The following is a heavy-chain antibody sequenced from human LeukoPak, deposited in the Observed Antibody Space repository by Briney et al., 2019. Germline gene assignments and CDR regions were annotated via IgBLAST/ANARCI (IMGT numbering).Heavy chain of an antibody. J-gene: IGHJ4*02. V-gene: IGHV1-58*01. CDR3: AAFGSSGWWAFNYFDY. D-gene: IGHD6-19*01. Sequence: TSVKVFYKASGFTFTISALQGVPQPRAQPLVCRRWIVVPCCNTNYAQNLQQRVTITRDMSTSTAHMELSSLRSEDAAVYYCAAFGSSGWWAFNYFDYWGQGTLVTVSS. CDR1: GFTFTISA. CDR2: IVVPCCNT.